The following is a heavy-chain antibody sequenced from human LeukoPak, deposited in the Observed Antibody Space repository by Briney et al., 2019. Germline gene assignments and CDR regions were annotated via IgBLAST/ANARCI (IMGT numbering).Heavy chain of an antibody. J-gene: IGHJ4*02. CDR2: ISSSGSTI. CDR1: GFTFSSYE. CDR3: ASIGSYPPYYFDY. V-gene: IGHV3-48*03. Sequence: GGSLRLSCAASGFTFSSYEMNWVRQAPGKGLEWVSYISSSGSTIYYADSVKGRFTISRDNAKNSLYLQMNSLRAEDTAVYYCASIGSYPPYYFDYWGQGTLVTVSS. D-gene: IGHD1-26*01.